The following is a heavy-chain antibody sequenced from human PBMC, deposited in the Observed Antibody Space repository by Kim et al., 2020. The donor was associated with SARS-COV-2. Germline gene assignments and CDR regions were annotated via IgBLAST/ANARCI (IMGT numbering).Heavy chain of an antibody. D-gene: IGHD3-3*01. V-gene: IGHV3-43*01. CDR2: ISWDGGST. J-gene: IGHJ6*02. Sequence: LSLTCAASGFTFDDYTMHWVRQAPGKGLEWVSLISWDGGSTYYADSVKGRFTISRDNSKNSLYLQMNSLRTEDTALYYCAKDIFRLEWRYYGMDVWGQGTTVTVSS. CDR3: AKDIFRLEWRYYGMDV. CDR1: GFTFDDYT.